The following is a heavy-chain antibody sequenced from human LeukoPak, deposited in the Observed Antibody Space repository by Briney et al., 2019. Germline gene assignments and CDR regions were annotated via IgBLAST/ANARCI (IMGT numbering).Heavy chain of an antibody. V-gene: IGHV3-21*01. J-gene: IGHJ4*02. CDR2: ISKSNAYI. Sequence: GGSLRLSCAASGFSFSSYSMSWVRLTPGKGLEWVSSISKSNAYIYYADSVKGRFTLSRDNGKNSLYLQMNSLRAEDTAVYYCARVAYSSTWGYFDYWGQGTLVTVSS. CDR3: ARVAYSSTWGYFDY. CDR1: GFSFSSYS. D-gene: IGHD6-13*01.